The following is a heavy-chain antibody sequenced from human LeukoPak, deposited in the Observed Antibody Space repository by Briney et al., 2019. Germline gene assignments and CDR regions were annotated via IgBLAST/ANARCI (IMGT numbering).Heavy chain of an antibody. Sequence: ASVKVSCRASGYTFTCYYMHWVRQAPGQGLEWMGWINPNSGGTNYAQKFQGRVTMTRDTSISTAYMELSRLRSDDTAVYYCARDIQQLVPYWYFDLWGRGTLVTVSS. D-gene: IGHD6-13*01. CDR1: GYTFTCYY. V-gene: IGHV1-2*02. CDR2: INPNSGGT. CDR3: ARDIQQLVPYWYFDL. J-gene: IGHJ2*01.